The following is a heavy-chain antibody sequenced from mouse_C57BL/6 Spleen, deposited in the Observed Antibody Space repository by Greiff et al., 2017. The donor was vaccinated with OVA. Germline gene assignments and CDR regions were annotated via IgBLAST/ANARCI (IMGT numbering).Heavy chain of an antibody. CDR3: ARAAQAPTFYAMDY. D-gene: IGHD3-2*02. V-gene: IGHV1-52*01. Sequence: QVQLQQPGAELVRPGSSVKLSCKASGYTFTSYWMHWVKQRPIQGLEWIGNIDPSDSETHYNQKFKDKATLTVDKSSSTAYMQLSSLTSEDSAVYYCARAAQAPTFYAMDYWGQGTSVTVSS. CDR2: IDPSDSET. J-gene: IGHJ4*01. CDR1: GYTFTSYW.